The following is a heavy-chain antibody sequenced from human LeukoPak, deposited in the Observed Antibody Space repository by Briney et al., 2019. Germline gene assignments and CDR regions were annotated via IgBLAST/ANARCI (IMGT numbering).Heavy chain of an antibody. Sequence: SQTLSLTCAISGDSVSSNRATWTRIRQSPPRGLEWLGRTYFRSKWYNDYAVSVKSRITINPDTSKNQFSLQLNSVTPEDTAVYYCARGRGDIDFDYWGQGTLVTVSS. CDR2: TYFRSKWYN. J-gene: IGHJ4*02. CDR1: GDSVSSNRAT. V-gene: IGHV6-1*01. CDR3: ARGRGDIDFDY.